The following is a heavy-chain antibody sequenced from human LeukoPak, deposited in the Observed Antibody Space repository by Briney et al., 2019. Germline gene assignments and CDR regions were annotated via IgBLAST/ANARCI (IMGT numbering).Heavy chain of an antibody. CDR2: IYYSGST. Sequence: SETLSLTCIVSGGSISSISSNNYHWGWIRQPPGKGLEWIGSIYYSGSTYYNPSLKSRVTISVDTSKNQFSLKLSSVTAADTALYYCARDRVLRYFDYWGQGTLVTVSS. V-gene: IGHV4-39*02. J-gene: IGHJ4*02. CDR1: GGSISSISSNNYH. D-gene: IGHD3-3*01. CDR3: ARDRVLRYFDY.